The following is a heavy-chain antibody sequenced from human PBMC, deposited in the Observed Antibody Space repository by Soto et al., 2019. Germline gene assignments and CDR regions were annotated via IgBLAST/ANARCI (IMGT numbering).Heavy chain of an antibody. J-gene: IGHJ4*02. CDR2: INHSGST. V-gene: IGHV4-34*01. D-gene: IGHD2-2*03. CDR3: ARGVLVGIVVVPAARPPNYYFDY. CDR1: GGSFSGYY. Sequence: SETLSLTCAVYGGSFSGYYWSWIRQPPGKGLEWIGEINHSGSTNYNPSLKSRVTISVDTSKNQFSLKLSSVTAADTAVYYCARGVLVGIVVVPAARPPNYYFDYWGQGTLVTVSS.